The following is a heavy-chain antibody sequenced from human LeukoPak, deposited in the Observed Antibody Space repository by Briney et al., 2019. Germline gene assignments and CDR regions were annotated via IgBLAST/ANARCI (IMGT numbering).Heavy chain of an antibody. V-gene: IGHV1-2*02. D-gene: IGHD6-13*01. CDR2: ITPNSGGT. Sequence: GPSVSLSCKASGYTFTGFYMHWVRQAPGQGVEWRGCITPNSGGTNYAQKFQGRVTMTRDTSSSTAYMELSRRRSDDPAVYYCARGGIGAAGRSHPPGYWGQGTLPTVSS. CDR1: GYTFTGFY. J-gene: IGHJ4*02. CDR3: ARGGIGAAGRSHPPGY.